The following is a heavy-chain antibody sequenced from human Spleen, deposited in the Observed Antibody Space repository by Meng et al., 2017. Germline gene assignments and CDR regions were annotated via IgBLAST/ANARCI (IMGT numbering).Heavy chain of an antibody. D-gene: IGHD1-14*01. Sequence: EVQLLESGGGLVQPGGSLRLSCAGSGFTLSDFDMTWVRQAPGKGLEWVSTISETGDSTDADSVKGRFTISRDNSRNTLYLQMNSLRAEDTAIYYCAKPRGVIKPSPRYYFVSWGQGTLVTVSS. CDR1: GFTLSDFD. J-gene: IGHJ4*02. CDR3: AKPRGVIKPSPRYYFVS. CDR2: ISETGDST. V-gene: IGHV3-23*01.